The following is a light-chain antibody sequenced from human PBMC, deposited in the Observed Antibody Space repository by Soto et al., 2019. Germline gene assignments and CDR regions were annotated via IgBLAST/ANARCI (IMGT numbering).Light chain of an antibody. Sequence: QSVLTQPPSVSAAPGQKVTISCSGSSSNIGHNDVSWYQQLPGTAPKLVISGNDKRPSGIPDRFSGSKSGTSATLGITGLQTGDEADYYCGTWDDSLSAGAFGGGTKLTVL. V-gene: IGLV1-51*01. CDR1: SSNIGHND. J-gene: IGLJ2*01. CDR3: GTWDDSLSAGA. CDR2: GND.